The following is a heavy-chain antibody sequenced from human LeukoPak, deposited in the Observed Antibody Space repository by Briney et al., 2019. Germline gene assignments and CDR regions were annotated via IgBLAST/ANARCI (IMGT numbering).Heavy chain of an antibody. J-gene: IGHJ4*02. CDR3: ARLNPSHWLAPDY. D-gene: IGHD6-19*01. V-gene: IGHV4-39*01. CDR2: T. CDR1: GGSISSSSYY. Sequence: SETLSLTRTVSGGSISSSSYYWGWIRQPPGKGLEWIGSTYYNPSLKSRVTISVDTSKNQFSLKLSSVTAADTAVYYCARLNPSHWLAPDYWGQGTLVTVSS.